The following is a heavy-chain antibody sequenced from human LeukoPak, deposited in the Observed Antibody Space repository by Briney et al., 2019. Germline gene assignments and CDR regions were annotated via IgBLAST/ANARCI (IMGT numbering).Heavy chain of an antibody. CDR3: ARQGTGTTPDRPFYYYYGMDV. Sequence: KPGGSLRLSCAASGFTFSDYYMSWIRQAPGKGLEWVSYISSSGSTIYYADSVKGRFTISRDNAKNSLYLQMNSLRAEDTAVYYSARQGTGTTPDRPFYYYYGMDVWGQGTTVTVSS. J-gene: IGHJ6*02. CDR2: ISSSGSTI. D-gene: IGHD1-1*01. CDR1: GFTFSDYY. V-gene: IGHV3-11*01.